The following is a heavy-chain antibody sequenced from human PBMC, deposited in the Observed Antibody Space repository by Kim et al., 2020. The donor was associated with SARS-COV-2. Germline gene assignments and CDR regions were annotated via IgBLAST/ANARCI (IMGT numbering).Heavy chain of an antibody. V-gene: IGHV4-31*03. CDR3: ARGDLTDQKRYYFDY. J-gene: IGHJ4*02. D-gene: IGHD2-2*01. CDR2: IYYSGST. Sequence: SETLSLTCTVSGGSISSGGYYWSWIRQHPGKGLEWIGYIYYSGSTYYNPSLKSRVTISVDTSKNQFSLKLSSVTAADTAVYYCARGDLTDQKRYYFDYWGQGTLVTVSS. CDR1: GGSISSGGYY.